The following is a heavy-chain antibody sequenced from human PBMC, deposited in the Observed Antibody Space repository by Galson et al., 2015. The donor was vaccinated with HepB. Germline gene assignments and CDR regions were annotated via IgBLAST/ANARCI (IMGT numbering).Heavy chain of an antibody. CDR1: GDSVSSNSAA. CDR2: TYYRSKWYN. J-gene: IGHJ6*03. CDR3: ARDPSGSYPSYYYYMDV. Sequence: CAISGDSVSSNSAAWNWIRQSPSRGLEWLGRTYYRSKWYNDYAVSVKSRITINPDTSKNQFSLQLNSVTPEDTAVYYCARDPSGSYPSYYYYMDVWGKGTTVTVSS. V-gene: IGHV6-1*01. D-gene: IGHD1-26*01.